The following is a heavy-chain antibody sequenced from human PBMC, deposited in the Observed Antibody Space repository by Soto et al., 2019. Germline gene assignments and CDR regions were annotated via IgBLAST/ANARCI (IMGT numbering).Heavy chain of an antibody. CDR2: ISSSSSYI. CDR1: GFTFSSYS. D-gene: IGHD3-10*01. CDR3: ARDHSSGDSGY. J-gene: IGHJ4*02. V-gene: IGHV3-21*01. Sequence: GGSLRLSCAASGFTFSSYSMNWVRQAPGKGLEWVSSISSSSSYIYYADSVKGRFTISRDNAKNSLYLQMNSLRAEDTAVYYCARDHSSGDSGYWGQGTLVTVPS.